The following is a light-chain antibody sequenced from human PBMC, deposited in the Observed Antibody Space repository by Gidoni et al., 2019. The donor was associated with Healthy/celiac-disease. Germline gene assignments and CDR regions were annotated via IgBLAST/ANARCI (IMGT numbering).Light chain of an antibody. CDR2: WAS. V-gene: IGKV4-1*01. J-gene: IGKJ2*03. CDR3: QQYYSTPGS. Sequence: IVMTQSPDSLAVSLGERATINCKSSQSVLYSSNNKNYLAWYQQKPGQPPKLLIYWASTRESGVPDRFSGSGSGTDFTLTISSLQAEDVAVYYCQQYYSTPGSFGQXTKLEIK. CDR1: QSVLYSSNNKNY.